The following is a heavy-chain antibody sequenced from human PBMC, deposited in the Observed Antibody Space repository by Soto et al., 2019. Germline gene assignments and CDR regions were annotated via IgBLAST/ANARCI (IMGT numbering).Heavy chain of an antibody. V-gene: IGHV3-23*01. J-gene: IGHJ4*02. CDR1: GFTFSNYA. CDR2: INIVGGNT. Sequence: VQLLESGGGLVQPGGSLRLSCAASGFTFSNYAMSWVRQAPGKALEGVSSINIVGGNTNYADSVRGRFTMSRDDSKNTMFLQMNGLRAEDTAIYYGTRIYYFDSWVEGTLITVSS. CDR3: TRIYYFDS.